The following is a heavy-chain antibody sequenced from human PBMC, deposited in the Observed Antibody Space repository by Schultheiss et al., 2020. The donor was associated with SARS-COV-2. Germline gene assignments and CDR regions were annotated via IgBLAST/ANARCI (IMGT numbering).Heavy chain of an antibody. J-gene: IGHJ4*02. Sequence: ASVKVSCKTSGYTFSNSGMNWFRQAPGQGLEWMGWISPYNGDPNYAQKFQARVALTTDTSTSTAYMELRSLTSDDTAVYYCSTVGRGINPWDWFDYWGQGTLVTVSS. CDR2: ISPYNGDP. CDR1: GYTFSNSG. CDR3: STVGRGINPWDWFDY. V-gene: IGHV1-18*04. D-gene: IGHD3-10*01.